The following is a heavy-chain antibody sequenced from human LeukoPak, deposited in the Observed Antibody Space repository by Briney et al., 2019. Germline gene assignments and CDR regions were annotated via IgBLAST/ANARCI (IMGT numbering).Heavy chain of an antibody. CDR2: IYHSGST. V-gene: IGHV4-4*02. CDR1: GGSISSSNW. J-gene: IGHJ4*02. CDR3: ARDRTYDSSGYYAGRYFDY. Sequence: TSGTLSLTCAVSGGSISSSNWWSWVRQPPGKGLEWIGEIYHSGSTNYNPSLKSRVTISVDKSKNQFSLKLSSVTAADTAVYYCARDRTYDSSGYYAGRYFDYWGQGTLVTVSS. D-gene: IGHD3-22*01.